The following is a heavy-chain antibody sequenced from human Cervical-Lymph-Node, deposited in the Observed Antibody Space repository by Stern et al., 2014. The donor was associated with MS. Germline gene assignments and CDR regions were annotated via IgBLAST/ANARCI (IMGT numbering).Heavy chain of an antibody. V-gene: IGHV1-18*04. J-gene: IGHJ4*02. CDR3: ATMGGGGVDY. CDR1: GYTLVNYG. Sequence: QVQLVQSGAEMKRPGASVKVSCKASGYTLVNYGINWVRQAPGQGLEWMGWISGSKGNADYAQKLQGRVTMTTDTSTNTAYMELRSLRSDDTAVYYCATMGGGGVDYWGQGTLVTVSS. CDR2: ISGSKGNA. D-gene: IGHD2-21*01.